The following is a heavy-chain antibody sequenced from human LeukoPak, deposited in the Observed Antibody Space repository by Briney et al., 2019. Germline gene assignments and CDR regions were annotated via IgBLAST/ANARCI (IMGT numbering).Heavy chain of an antibody. J-gene: IGHJ4*02. CDR1: GFTFSSYG. Sequence: GGSLRLPCAASGFTFSSYGVHWVRQAPGKGLEWVAFIRYDGSNKYYADSVKGRFTISRDNSKNTLYLQMNSLRAEDTAVYYCAKIDAAAATFDYWGQGTLVTVSS. V-gene: IGHV3-30*02. D-gene: IGHD6-13*01. CDR2: IRYDGSNK. CDR3: AKIDAAAATFDY.